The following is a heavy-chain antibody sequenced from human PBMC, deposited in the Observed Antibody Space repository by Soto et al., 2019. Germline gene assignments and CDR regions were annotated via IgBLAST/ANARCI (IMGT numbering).Heavy chain of an antibody. CDR3: GRVPRYSFPTSDSLDQ. J-gene: IGHJ4*02. V-gene: IGHV1-69*06. CDR1: GGTFSTYT. D-gene: IGHD5-18*01. Sequence: QVHLVQSGTEVRKPGSSVTVSCKVSGGTFSTYTNSWVRQAPGQGLQWMGGITPILRETTYAQNFQGRVSITADISATTAYMELSDLTSEDTAVYYCGRVPRYSFPTSDSLDQWGQGTRVTVSS. CDR2: ITPILRET.